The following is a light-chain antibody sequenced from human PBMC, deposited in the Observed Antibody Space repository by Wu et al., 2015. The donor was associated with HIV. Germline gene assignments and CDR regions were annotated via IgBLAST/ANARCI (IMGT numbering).Light chain of an antibody. CDR3: QQCNNWPLT. V-gene: IGKV3D-20*02. J-gene: IGKJ4*01. CDR2: GAS. CDR1: QSVSSSY. Sequence: EIVLTQSPGTLFLSPGERAALSCRASQSVSSSYLVWYQQKPGQAPRLLIYGASSRATGIPDRFSGSGSGTDFTLTISSLEPEDFALYYCQQCNNWPLTFGGGTKVEIK.